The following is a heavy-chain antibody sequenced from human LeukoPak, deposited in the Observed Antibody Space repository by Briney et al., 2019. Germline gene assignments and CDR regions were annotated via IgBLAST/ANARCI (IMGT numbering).Heavy chain of an antibody. CDR2: INPNSGGT. Sequence: ASVKVSCKASGYTFNGYYKHWVRQAPGQGLEWMGWINPNSGGTNYAQKFQGRVTMTRDTSISTAYMELSRLRSDDTAVYYCARRRFALYCTNGVCLDNWFDPWGQGTLVTVSS. V-gene: IGHV1-2*02. D-gene: IGHD2-8*01. CDR1: GYTFNGYY. CDR3: ARRRFALYCTNGVCLDNWFDP. J-gene: IGHJ5*02.